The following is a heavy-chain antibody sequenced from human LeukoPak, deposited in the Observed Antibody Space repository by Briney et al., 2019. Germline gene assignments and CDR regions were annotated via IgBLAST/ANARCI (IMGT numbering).Heavy chain of an antibody. D-gene: IGHD4-23*01. J-gene: IGHJ4*02. V-gene: IGHV4-39*01. CDR2: IYYSGST. Sequence: SETLSLTCTVSGGSISSSSYYWGWIRQPPGKGLEWLGNIYYSGSTYHNPSLKSRVTISVDTSKNQFSLKLSSVTAADTAVYYCARLVNGGNSVWYYFDYWGQGTLVTVSS. CDR3: ARLVNGGNSVWYYFDY. CDR1: GGSISSSSYY.